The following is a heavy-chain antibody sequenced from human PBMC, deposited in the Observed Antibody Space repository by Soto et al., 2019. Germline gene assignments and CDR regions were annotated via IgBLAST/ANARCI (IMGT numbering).Heavy chain of an antibody. CDR3: ARVRSLRYFDWLLRDHDAFDI. V-gene: IGHV1-69*06. CDR2: IIPIFGTA. J-gene: IGHJ3*02. Sequence: GASVKVSCKASGGTFSSYAISWVRQAPGQGXEWMGGIIPIFGTANYAQKFQGRVTITADKSTSTAYMELSSLRSEDTAVYYCARVRSLRYFDWLLRDHDAFDIWGQGTMVTVSS. D-gene: IGHD3-9*01. CDR1: GGTFSSYA.